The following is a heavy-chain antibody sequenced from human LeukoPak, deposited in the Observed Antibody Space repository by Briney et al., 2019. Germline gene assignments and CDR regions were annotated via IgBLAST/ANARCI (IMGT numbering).Heavy chain of an antibody. CDR1: GFTLSSYS. D-gene: IGHD3-10*01. CDR3: ARGVRYLDY. V-gene: IGHV3-48*02. J-gene: IGHJ4*02. Sequence: PGGTLRLSCAASGFTLSSYSMNWVRQAPGKGLEWVSYISSISGTIYYADSLKGRFTISRDNAKKSLYLQMNSLRDEDTAVYYCARGVRYLDYWGQGTLVTVSS. CDR2: ISSISGTI.